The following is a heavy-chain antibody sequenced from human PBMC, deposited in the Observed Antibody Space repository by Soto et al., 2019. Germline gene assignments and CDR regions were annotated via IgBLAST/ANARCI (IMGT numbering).Heavy chain of an antibody. D-gene: IGHD1-7*01. CDR3: AREHDWNYDY. J-gene: IGHJ4*02. CDR2: IHGGNGNT. Sequence: QVQLVHSGAEVRKPGASVKVSCKTSGFTFTNYAMHWVRQAPGPRLEWMGWIHGGNGNTKYSQRFQDRVTITRDTSASTAYMELSSLRSEDTAVYYCAREHDWNYDYWGQGTLVTVSS. CDR1: GFTFTNYA. V-gene: IGHV1-3*01.